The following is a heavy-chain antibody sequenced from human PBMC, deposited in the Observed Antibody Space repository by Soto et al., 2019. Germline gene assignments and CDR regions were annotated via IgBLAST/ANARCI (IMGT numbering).Heavy chain of an antibody. D-gene: IGHD3-16*01. CDR2: IKQDGSKK. J-gene: IGHJ3*02. CDR1: GFTLSMYW. CDR3: ARAVSPGRSSLYLDAFDI. Sequence: EVQLEESGGGLVQPGGSLRLSCAASGFTLSMYWMTWVRQAPGRGLEWVANIKQDGSKKSYLDSVRGRFTISRDNLRTSLYIQMDSLRAEDTALYYCARAVSPGRSSLYLDAFDIWGQGTMVIVSS. V-gene: IGHV3-7*05.